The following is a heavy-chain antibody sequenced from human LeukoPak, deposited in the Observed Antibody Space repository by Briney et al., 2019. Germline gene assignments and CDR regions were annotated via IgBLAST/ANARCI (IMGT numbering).Heavy chain of an antibody. CDR1: GFTFSNYW. CDR2: ISSSSSYI. D-gene: IGHD3-9*01. J-gene: IGHJ4*02. Sequence: GGSLRLSCAASGFTFSNYWMSWVRQAPGKGLEWVSSISSSSSYIYYADSVKGRFTISRDNAKNSLYLQMNSLRAEDTAVYYCARGVVRYFDYWGQGALVTVSS. V-gene: IGHV3-21*01. CDR3: ARGVVRYFDY.